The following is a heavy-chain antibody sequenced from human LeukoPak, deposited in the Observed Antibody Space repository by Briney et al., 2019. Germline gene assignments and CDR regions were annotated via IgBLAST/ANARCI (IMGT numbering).Heavy chain of an antibody. Sequence: PGGSLRLSRAASGFTVSTNYMSWVRQAPGKGLEWVSLIYSGGITQYADSVKGRFTISRDNSKNTLYLQMTSLRAEDTAVYHCARDGYYDSSGYRKHDGFDIWGQGTLVTVSS. CDR2: IYSGGIT. CDR1: GFTVSTNY. D-gene: IGHD3-22*01. J-gene: IGHJ3*02. CDR3: ARDGYYDSSGYRKHDGFDI. V-gene: IGHV3-66*01.